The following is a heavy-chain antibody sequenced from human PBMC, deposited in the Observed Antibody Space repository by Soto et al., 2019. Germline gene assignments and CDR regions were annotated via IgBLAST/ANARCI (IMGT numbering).Heavy chain of an antibody. V-gene: IGHV4-59*01. D-gene: IGHD1-26*01. CDR2: IYYSGST. J-gene: IGHJ4*02. Sequence: QVQLQESGPGLVKPSETLSLTCTVSGGSISSYYWSWIRQTPGKGLEWIGYIYYSGSTNYNPSLKSRVTISVDRSKHQFSLKLSSVPAADTAVYYCARRYGGNFDYWGQGTLVNVAS. CDR3: ARRYGGNFDY. CDR1: GGSISSYY.